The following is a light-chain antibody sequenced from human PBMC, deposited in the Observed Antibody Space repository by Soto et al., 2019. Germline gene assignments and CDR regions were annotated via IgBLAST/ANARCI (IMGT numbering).Light chain of an antibody. CDR2: AAS. J-gene: IGKJ1*01. Sequence: DIQMTQSPSTLSGSVGDRVTITCRASQTISSWLAWYQQKPGKAPTLLIYAASTLQSGVPSRFSGSGSGTDFTLTISSLEPEDFAVYYCQQRSNWPRTFGQGTKVDIK. CDR3: QQRSNWPRT. V-gene: IGKV1-5*01. CDR1: QTISSW.